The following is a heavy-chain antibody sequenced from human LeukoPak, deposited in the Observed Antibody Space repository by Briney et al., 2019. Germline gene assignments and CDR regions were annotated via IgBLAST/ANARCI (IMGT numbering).Heavy chain of an antibody. Sequence: GGSLRLSCAASGFTFSSYGMHWVRQAPGKGLEWLAFIRYDGSSEFYADSVKGRFTISRDNSKSTLYLQMNSLRAEDTAVYYCAKTLLAYSSGWYLWACESGFDYWGQGTLVTVSS. J-gene: IGHJ4*02. CDR2: IRYDGSSE. D-gene: IGHD6-19*01. V-gene: IGHV3-30*02. CDR3: AKTLLAYSSGWYLWACESGFDY. CDR1: GFTFSSYG.